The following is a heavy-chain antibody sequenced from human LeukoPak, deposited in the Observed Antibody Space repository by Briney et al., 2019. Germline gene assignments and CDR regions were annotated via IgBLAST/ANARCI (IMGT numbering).Heavy chain of an antibody. CDR2: INPSSGGT. J-gene: IGHJ3*02. CDR3: ARVKQDYDILTGYYPFGAFDI. CDR1: GYTFTGYY. D-gene: IGHD3-9*01. Sequence: ASVKVSCKASGYTFTGYYMHWVRQAPGQGLEWMGWINPSSGGTNYAQKFQGRVTMTRDTSISTAYMELSRLRSDDTAVYYCARVKQDYDILTGYYPFGAFDIWGQGTMVTVSS. V-gene: IGHV1-2*02.